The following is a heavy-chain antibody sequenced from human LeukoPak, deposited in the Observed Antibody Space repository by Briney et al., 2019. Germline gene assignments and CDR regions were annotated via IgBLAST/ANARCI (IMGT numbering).Heavy chain of an antibody. CDR2: IYSGGTT. V-gene: IGHV3-66*01. Sequence: PPGGSLRLSCAASGFTVSTNYMSWVRQAPGKGLEWVSIIYSGGTTYYADSVKGRFTISRDNTKNSLYLQMNSLRAEDTAVYYCARAYTNFFHYDFWSGYSDDAFDIWGQGTMVTVSS. D-gene: IGHD3-3*01. J-gene: IGHJ3*02. CDR3: ARAYTNFFHYDFWSGYSDDAFDI. CDR1: GFTVSTNY.